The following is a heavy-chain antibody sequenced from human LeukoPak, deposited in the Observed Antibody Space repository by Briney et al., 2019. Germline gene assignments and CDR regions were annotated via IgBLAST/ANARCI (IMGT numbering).Heavy chain of an antibody. Sequence: GGSLRLSCAASGFTFRSYGMHWVRQAPDKGLEWVAFIRYEGSSKYYADSVKGRFTISRDNSKNTLYLQMDSLRPEDTAVYYCAKAPVTTCRGAFCYPFDYWGLGTLVTVSS. D-gene: IGHD2-15*01. J-gene: IGHJ4*02. CDR1: GFTFRSYG. V-gene: IGHV3-30*02. CDR2: IRYEGSSK. CDR3: AKAPVTTCRGAFCYPFDY.